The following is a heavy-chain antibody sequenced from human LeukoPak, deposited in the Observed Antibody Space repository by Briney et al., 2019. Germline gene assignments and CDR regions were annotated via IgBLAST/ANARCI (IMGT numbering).Heavy chain of an antibody. V-gene: IGHV1-2*02. CDR2: INPDSSGT. Sequence: GSVKVSCKASGYTFTGYYMRWVRQAPGQGLEWMGWINPDSSGTNYVQTFQGRVTITRDTSISTAYMELNRLRADDTAVYYRAREGYYDMLAGPSSVYWGQRTLGTVSS. J-gene: IGHJ4*02. CDR1: GYTFTGYY. D-gene: IGHD3-9*01. CDR3: AREGYYDMLAGPSSVY.